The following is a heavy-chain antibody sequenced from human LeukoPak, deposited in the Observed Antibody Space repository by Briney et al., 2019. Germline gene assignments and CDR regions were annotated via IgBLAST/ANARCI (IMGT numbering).Heavy chain of an antibody. J-gene: IGHJ4*02. V-gene: IGHV3-23*01. CDR2: LTNSGSNT. CDR1: GFTFSSYA. CDR3: AKSVVVGRVFPGLDY. Sequence: PGGSLTLSCAASGFTFSSYAMSWVRQAPGKGLEWVSSLTNSGSNTYYADSVKGRFTISRDNSNNTLYLQMNSLRAEDTAVYYCAKSVVVGRVFPGLDYWGQGTLVTVSS. D-gene: IGHD2-21*01.